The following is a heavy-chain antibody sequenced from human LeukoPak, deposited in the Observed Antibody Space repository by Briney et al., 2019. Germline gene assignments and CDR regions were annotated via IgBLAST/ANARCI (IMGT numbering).Heavy chain of an antibody. Sequence: PGGSLRLPCAASGFTFSSYEMNWVRQAPGKGLEWVSYISSSGSTIYYADSVKGRFTISRDNAKNSLYLQMNSLRAEDTAVYYCARRRDSGSLQHFDYWGQGTLVTVSS. V-gene: IGHV3-48*03. D-gene: IGHD1-26*01. CDR3: ARRRDSGSLQHFDY. J-gene: IGHJ4*02. CDR2: ISSSGSTI. CDR1: GFTFSSYE.